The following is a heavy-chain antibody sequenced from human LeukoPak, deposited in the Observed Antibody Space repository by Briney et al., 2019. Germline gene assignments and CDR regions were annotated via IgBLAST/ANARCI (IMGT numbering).Heavy chain of an antibody. Sequence: GGSLRLSCAASGFTFSSYEMNWVRQAPGKGLEWVSYISSSGSTTYYADSVKGRFTISRDNAKNSLYLQMNSLRAEGTAVYYCARDLRYYYDSSGYYYGMDVWGQGTTVTVSS. CDR3: ARDLRYYYDSSGYYYGMDV. D-gene: IGHD3-22*01. CDR2: ISSSGSTT. V-gene: IGHV3-48*03. J-gene: IGHJ6*02. CDR1: GFTFSSYE.